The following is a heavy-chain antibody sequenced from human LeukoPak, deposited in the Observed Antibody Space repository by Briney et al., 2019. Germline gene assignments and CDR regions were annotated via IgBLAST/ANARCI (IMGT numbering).Heavy chain of an antibody. CDR1: GGSFSGYY. V-gene: IGHV4-34*01. CDR2: ISHSGST. Sequence: SETLSLTCAVYGGSFSGYYWSWIRQPPGKGLEWIGEISHSGSTNYNPSLKSRVTISVDTSKNQFSLKLSSVTAADTAVYYCARGRRISMIVVVITIDYWGQGTLVTVSS. D-gene: IGHD3-22*01. J-gene: IGHJ4*02. CDR3: ARGRRISMIVVVITIDY.